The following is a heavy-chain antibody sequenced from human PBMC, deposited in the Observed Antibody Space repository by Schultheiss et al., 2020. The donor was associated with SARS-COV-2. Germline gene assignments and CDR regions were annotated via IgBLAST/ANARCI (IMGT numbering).Heavy chain of an antibody. CDR3: ARSAGIDWYFDL. Sequence: ASVKVSCKASGYTFTGYYMHWVRQAPGQGLEWMGWINPNSGGTNYAQKFQGRVTMTRDTSISTTYMELSRLRSDDTAVYYCARSAGIDWYFDLWGRGTLVTVSS. CDR2: INPNSGGT. CDR1: GYTFTGYY. D-gene: IGHD6-13*01. J-gene: IGHJ2*01. V-gene: IGHV1-2*02.